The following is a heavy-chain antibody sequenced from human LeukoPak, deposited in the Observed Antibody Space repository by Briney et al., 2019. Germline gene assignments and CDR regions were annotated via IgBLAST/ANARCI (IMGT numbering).Heavy chain of an antibody. Sequence: PGGSLRLSCAAAGFKFDDYGMSWVRQAPGKGLEWVSSISGSGDNRNYADSVKGRFTISRDNSKSTLYLEMNSLRAEDTAIYYCAKNPLVSGTIYFDSWGQGTLLTVSS. CDR1: GFKFDDYG. CDR2: ISGSGDNR. D-gene: IGHD6-19*01. J-gene: IGHJ4*02. V-gene: IGHV3-23*01. CDR3: AKNPLVSGTIYFDS.